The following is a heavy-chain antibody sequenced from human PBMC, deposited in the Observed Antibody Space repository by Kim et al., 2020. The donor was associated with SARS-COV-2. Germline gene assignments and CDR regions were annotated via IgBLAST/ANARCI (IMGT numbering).Heavy chain of an antibody. CDR2: ISSSGSTI. J-gene: IGHJ4*02. CDR1: GFTFSSYE. D-gene: IGHD6-19*01. Sequence: GGSLRLSCAASGFTFSSYEMNWVRQAPGKGLEWVSYISSSGSTIYYADSVKGRFTISRDNAKNSLYLQMNSLRAEDTAVYYCASFPRFQWLVRGDYFDYWGQGTLVTVSS. CDR3: ASFPRFQWLVRGDYFDY. V-gene: IGHV3-48*03.